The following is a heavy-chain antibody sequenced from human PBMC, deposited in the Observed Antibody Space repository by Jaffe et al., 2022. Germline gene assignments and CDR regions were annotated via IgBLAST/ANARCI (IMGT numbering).Heavy chain of an antibody. V-gene: IGHV4-38-2*01. J-gene: IGHJ4*02. CDR1: GYSISSGYY. CDR2: IYHSGST. D-gene: IGHD3-16*02. Sequence: QVQLQESGPGLVKPSETLSLTCAVSGYSISSGYYWGWIRQPPGKGLEWIGSIYHSGSTYYNPSLKSRVTISVDTSKNQFSLKLSSVTAADTAVYYCASSHFIIRLGELSLRYWGQGTLVTVSS. CDR3: ASSHFIIRLGELSLRY.